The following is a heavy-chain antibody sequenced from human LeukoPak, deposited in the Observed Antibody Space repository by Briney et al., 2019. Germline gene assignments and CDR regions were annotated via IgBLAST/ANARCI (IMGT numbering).Heavy chain of an antibody. CDR3: ARDACGGTCYQYYFDY. CDR1: GFSFSGHW. V-gene: IGHV3-74*01. D-gene: IGHD2-15*01. Sequence: PGGSLRLSCTASGFSFSGHWMHWARQLPGKGLVWVSRISPTGSTTSYADSVKGRFTISRDNSKNTLYLQMNSLRGEDTAVYYCARDACGGTCYQYYFDYWGQGTLVTVSS. J-gene: IGHJ4*02. CDR2: ISPTGSTT.